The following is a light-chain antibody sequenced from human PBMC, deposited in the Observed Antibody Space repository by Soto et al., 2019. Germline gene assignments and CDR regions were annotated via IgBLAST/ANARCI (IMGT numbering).Light chain of an antibody. V-gene: IGLV3-1*01. Sequence: SYELTQPPSVSVSPGQTASITCSGDTLGDKYASWYQQKPGQSPVLVIYQDSKRPSGIPERFSGSNSGNTATLTISGTQAMDEADYYCQAWDSSTAWNVVFGGGTKLTVL. CDR2: QDS. CDR1: TLGDKY. CDR3: QAWDSSTAWNVV. J-gene: IGLJ2*01.